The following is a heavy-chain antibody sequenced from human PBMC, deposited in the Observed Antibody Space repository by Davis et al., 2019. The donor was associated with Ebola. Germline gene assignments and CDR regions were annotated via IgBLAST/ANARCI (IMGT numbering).Heavy chain of an antibody. CDR1: GFTFSSYS. D-gene: IGHD2-2*01. CDR3: ARGGYIVVVPAARDKGAYPFDY. Sequence: PGGSLRLSCAASGFTFSSYSMNWVRQAPGKGLEWVSSISSSSSYIYYADSVKGRFTISRDNAKNSLYLQMNSLRAEDTAVYYCARGGYIVVVPAARDKGAYPFDYWGQGTLVTVSS. J-gene: IGHJ4*02. V-gene: IGHV3-21*01. CDR2: ISSSSSYI.